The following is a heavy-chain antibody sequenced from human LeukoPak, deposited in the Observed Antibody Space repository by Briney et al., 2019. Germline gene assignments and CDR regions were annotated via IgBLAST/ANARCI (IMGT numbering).Heavy chain of an antibody. Sequence: PGRSLRLSCAASGFTFDDYAMHWVRQAPGKGLEWVSGISWNSGSIGYADSVKGRFTISRDNAKNSLYLQMNSLRAEDTALYYCAKSSSDHTYYYVSSGYLDYWGQGTLVTVSS. V-gene: IGHV3-9*01. CDR1: GFTFDDYA. CDR2: ISWNSGSI. CDR3: AKSSSDHTYYYVSSGYLDY. D-gene: IGHD3-22*01. J-gene: IGHJ4*02.